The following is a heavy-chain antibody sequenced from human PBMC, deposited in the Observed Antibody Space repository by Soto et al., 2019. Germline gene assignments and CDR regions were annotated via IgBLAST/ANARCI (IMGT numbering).Heavy chain of an antibody. V-gene: IGHV1-3*04. CDR2: INTANGKT. J-gene: IGHJ4*02. D-gene: IGHD2-8*02. Sequence: QVQLIPSGAEVEKPGASVKVSCKASGYTFSRYGMHWVRQAPGQGLEWMGWINTANGKTGYSEKFQGRVTITRDTSATTAYRELHSLRSEDTATYYCARESTGLSFDHWGQGILVTVSS. CDR3: ARESTGLSFDH. CDR1: GYTFSRYG.